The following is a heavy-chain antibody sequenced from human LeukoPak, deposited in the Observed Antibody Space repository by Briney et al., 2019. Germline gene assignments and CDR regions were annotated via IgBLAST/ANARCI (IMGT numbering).Heavy chain of an antibody. J-gene: IGHJ6*02. Sequence: GGSLRLSCAASGFTFSSYAMHWVRQAPGKGLEWVAVISYDGSNKYYADSVKGRFTISRDNSKNTLYLQMNSLRAEDTAVYYCARLAAAGVYYYYYGMDVWGQGTTVTVSS. CDR1: GFTFSSYA. V-gene: IGHV3-30-3*01. CDR3: ARLAAAGVYYYYYGMDV. CDR2: ISYDGSNK. D-gene: IGHD6-13*01.